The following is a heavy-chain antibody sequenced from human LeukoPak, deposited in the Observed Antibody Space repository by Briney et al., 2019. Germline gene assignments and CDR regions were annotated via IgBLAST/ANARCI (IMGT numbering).Heavy chain of an antibody. J-gene: IGHJ4*02. V-gene: IGHV3-74*01. CDR1: GFTFSSYW. Sequence: PGGSLRLSCAASGFTFSSYWMHWVRQAPGKGLVWVSRINSDGSSTSYADSVKGRFTISRDNAKNTLYLQMNSLRAEDTALYYCAKDGTYYYDSSGYWGYFDYWGQGTLVTVSS. D-gene: IGHD3-22*01. CDR3: AKDGTYYYDSSGYWGYFDY. CDR2: INSDGSST.